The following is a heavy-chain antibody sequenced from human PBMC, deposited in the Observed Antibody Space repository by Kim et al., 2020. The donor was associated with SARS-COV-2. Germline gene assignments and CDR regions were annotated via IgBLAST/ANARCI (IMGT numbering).Heavy chain of an antibody. D-gene: IGHD6-19*01. J-gene: IGHJ4*02. CDR1: GGSISSSSYY. Sequence: SETLSLTCTVSGGSISSSSYYWGWIRQPPGKGLEWIGSIYYSGSTYYNPSLKSRVTISVDTSKNQFSLKLSSVTAADTAVYYCARHESSGWIHIPLVDYLGQGTLVTVSS. CDR2: IYYSGST. V-gene: IGHV4-39*01. CDR3: ARHESSGWIHIPLVDY.